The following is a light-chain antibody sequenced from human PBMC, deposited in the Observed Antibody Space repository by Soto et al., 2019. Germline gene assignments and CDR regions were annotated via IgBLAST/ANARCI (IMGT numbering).Light chain of an antibody. V-gene: IGLV1-44*01. Sequence: SVLTQPPSASGTPGQTVTISCSGSHSNIGTKTVKWYQQLPGTAAKLLFYSNHQRPSGVPERFSGSKSVTSASLAISGLQSEDEDEYYCAACDDSLNGLFGTGTKLTVL. CDR3: AACDDSLNGL. CDR1: HSNIGTKT. CDR2: SNH. J-gene: IGLJ1*01.